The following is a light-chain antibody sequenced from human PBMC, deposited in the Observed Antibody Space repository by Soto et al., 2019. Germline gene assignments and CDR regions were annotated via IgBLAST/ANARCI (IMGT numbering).Light chain of an antibody. J-gene: IGKJ5*01. CDR1: HYISTW. CDR2: KAS. CDR3: QQYNSIGVT. Sequence: DIQMTHSPSTLSASLGDRVTMTSRASHYISTWLAWYQQKPGKAPKLLIYKASTLQSGVPSRFSGSGSGTEFTLTISSLQPDDFATYYCQQYNSIGVTFGQGTRLEIK. V-gene: IGKV1-5*03.